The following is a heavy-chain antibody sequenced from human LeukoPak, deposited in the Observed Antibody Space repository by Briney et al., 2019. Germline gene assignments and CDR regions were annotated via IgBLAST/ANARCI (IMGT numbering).Heavy chain of an antibody. CDR3: VNGGSYLTK. Sequence: SETLSLTCTVSGGSISSYWSWIRQSPGKGLEWIGYIYFTGTTNYNPSLKSRLTVSIDTSRNQFSLKLSSAAAADTAIYYCVNGGSYLTKWGQGTLVTVSS. CDR1: GGSISSY. V-gene: IGHV4-59*01. CDR2: IYFTGTT. J-gene: IGHJ4*02. D-gene: IGHD3-10*01.